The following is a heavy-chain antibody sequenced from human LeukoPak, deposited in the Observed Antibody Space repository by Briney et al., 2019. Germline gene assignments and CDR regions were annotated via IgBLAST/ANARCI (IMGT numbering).Heavy chain of an antibody. J-gene: IGHJ4*02. CDR3: VKAGWLRSPDFDY. V-gene: IGHV3-64D*06. CDR2: ISSNGGST. Sequence: GGSLRLSCSASGFTFSSYAMHWVRQAPGKGLEYVSAISSNGGSTYYADSVKGRFTISRDNSKNTLYLQMSSLRAEDTAVYYCVKAGWLRSPDFDYWGQGTLVTVSS. CDR1: GFTFSSYA. D-gene: IGHD5-12*01.